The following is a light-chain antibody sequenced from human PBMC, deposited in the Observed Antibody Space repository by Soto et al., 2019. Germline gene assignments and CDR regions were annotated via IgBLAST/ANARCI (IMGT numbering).Light chain of an antibody. J-gene: IGKJ4*01. CDR1: QSISSN. Sequence: DIVMTQSRCTLCVSPGEGAIPSCSASQSISSNLAWYQQKPGQAPRLLMFRTSSRATGFPARFSGSGSGTEFNLTISSLQSEDFGVYYCQQYNNWPRATFGGGTKVDI. CDR3: QQYNNWPRAT. CDR2: RTS. V-gene: IGKV3-15*01.